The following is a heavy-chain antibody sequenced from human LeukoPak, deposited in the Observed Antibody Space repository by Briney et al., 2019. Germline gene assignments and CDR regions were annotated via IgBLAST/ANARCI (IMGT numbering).Heavy chain of an antibody. CDR1: GFTFGDYG. D-gene: IGHD3-22*01. J-gene: IGHJ4*02. Sequence: GGSLRLSCTASGFTFGDYGVSWVRQAPGKGLEWISFIRSKTYGGTPEYAASVKGRFTISRDDSISIAYLQVNSLKTEDTAVYYCTRAADDSSGYYFNDYWGQGTLVTVSS. CDR2: IRSKTYGGTP. CDR3: TRAADDSSGYYFNDY. V-gene: IGHV3-49*04.